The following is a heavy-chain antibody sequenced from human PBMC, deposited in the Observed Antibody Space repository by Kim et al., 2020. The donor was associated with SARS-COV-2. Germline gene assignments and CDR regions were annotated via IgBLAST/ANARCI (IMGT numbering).Heavy chain of an antibody. CDR3: ARKGIAAAGQQYYYYGMDV. J-gene: IGHJ6*02. CDR1: GYTFTSYY. V-gene: IGHV1-46*01. D-gene: IGHD6-13*01. CDR2: INPSGGST. Sequence: ASVKVSCKASGYTFTSYYMHWVRQAPGQGLEWMGIINPSGGSTSYAQKFQGRVTMTRDTSTSTVYMELSSLRSEDTAVYYCARKGIAAAGQQYYYYGMDVWGQGTTVPVSS.